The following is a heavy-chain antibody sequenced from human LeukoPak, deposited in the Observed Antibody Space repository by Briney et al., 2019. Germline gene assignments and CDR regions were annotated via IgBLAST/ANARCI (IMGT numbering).Heavy chain of an antibody. CDR3: ARAGEEYQLQAANWFDP. D-gene: IGHD2-2*01. CDR2: IIPIFGTA. V-gene: IGHV1-69*13. J-gene: IGHJ5*02. CDR1: GGTFSSYA. Sequence: SVKVSCKASGGTFSSYAISWVRQAPGQGLEWMGGIIPIFGTANYAQKFQGRVTITADESTSTAYMELSSLRSEDTAVYYCARAGEEYQLQAANWFDPWAQGTLVTVSS.